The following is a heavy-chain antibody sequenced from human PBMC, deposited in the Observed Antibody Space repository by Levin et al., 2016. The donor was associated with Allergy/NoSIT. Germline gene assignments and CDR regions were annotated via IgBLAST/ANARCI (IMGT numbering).Heavy chain of an antibody. CDR3: ARAMLGSSDVFDS. D-gene: IGHD6-25*01. CDR2: IHSSGRT. V-gene: IGHV4-4*02. Sequence: SETLSLTCGVSGGSIKSNNWWSWIRQPPGKGLEWIGEIHSSGRTNYSPSLQRRVTLSLDKTKNQLALKLTSVTAADTAMYYCARAMLGSSDVFDSWGQGTLITVS. CDR1: GGSIKSNNW. J-gene: IGHJ4*02.